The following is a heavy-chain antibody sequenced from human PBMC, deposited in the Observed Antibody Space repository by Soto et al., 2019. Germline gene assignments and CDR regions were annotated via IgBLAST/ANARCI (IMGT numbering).Heavy chain of an antibody. D-gene: IGHD3-22*01. CDR3: ARQNYDSSGYYYGWYFDL. J-gene: IGHJ2*01. CDR1: GYTLTSYG. CDR2: ISAYNGNT. V-gene: IGHV1-18*04. Sequence: QVQLVQSGAEVKKPGASVKVSCKASGYTLTSYGISWVRQAPGQGLEWMGWISAYNGNTNYAQKVQGRVTMTTDTYTSTAYMEVRSLRSDDTAVYYCARQNYDSSGYYYGWYFDLWGRGTLVTVSS.